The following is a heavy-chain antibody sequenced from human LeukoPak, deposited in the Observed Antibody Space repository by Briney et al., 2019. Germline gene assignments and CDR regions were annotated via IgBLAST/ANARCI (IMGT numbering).Heavy chain of an antibody. Sequence: PGGSLRLSCAASGFTFDDYAMHWVRQAPGKGLEWVSGISWNSGSIGYADSVKGRFTISRDNAKNSLYLQMNSLRAEDTALYYCAKDIGYSSRESGCFDYWGQGTLVTVSS. CDR1: GFTFDDYA. V-gene: IGHV3-9*01. CDR3: AKDIGYSSRESGCFDY. D-gene: IGHD6-13*01. CDR2: ISWNSGSI. J-gene: IGHJ4*02.